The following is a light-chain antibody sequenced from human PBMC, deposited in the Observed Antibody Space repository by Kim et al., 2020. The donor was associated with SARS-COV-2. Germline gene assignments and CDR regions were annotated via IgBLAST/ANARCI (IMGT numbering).Light chain of an antibody. CDR1: SSYIGSNT. J-gene: IGLJ3*02. CDR3: AVWDDSLTGEGV. Sequence: ELTQPPSASGTPGQTVTISCSGTSSYIGSNTVAWYQQLPGTAPKLLIHTNNLRPSGVPDRFSGSKSGTSASLVISGLQSEDEAHYYCAVWDDSLTGEGVFGGGTQLTVL. V-gene: IGLV1-44*01. CDR2: TNN.